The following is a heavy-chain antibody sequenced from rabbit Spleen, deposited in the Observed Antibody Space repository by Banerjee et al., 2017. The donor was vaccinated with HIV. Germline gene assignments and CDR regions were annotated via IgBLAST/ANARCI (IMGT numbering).Heavy chain of an antibody. D-gene: IGHD6-1*01. J-gene: IGHJ3*01. CDR1: GFSFSAGYY. CDR2: IHGGSRNNI. Sequence: QSLEESGGDLVKPGASLTLTCTASGFSFSAGYYMCWVRQAPGKGLEWIACIHGGSRNNIHYASWAKGRFTISKTSSTTVTLQMTSLTVADTATYFCAREKSGDYGYDLWGQGTLVTVS. V-gene: IGHV1S40*01. CDR3: AREKSGDYGYDL.